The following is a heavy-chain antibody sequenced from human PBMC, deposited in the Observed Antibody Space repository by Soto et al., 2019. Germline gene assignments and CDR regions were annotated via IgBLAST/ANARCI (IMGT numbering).Heavy chain of an antibody. CDR3: ARDDTTGLFDF. CDR2: ISHTGRT. V-gene: IGHV4-59*01. D-gene: IGHD4-17*01. Sequence: SETLSLTCSVSTGSMRTYYWTWIRRSPGKGLEWIGQISHTGRTKYNPSLESRVTISVDTSRKQFSLKLTSVTAADTALYYCARDDTTGLFDFWGQGTLVTVSS. CDR1: TGSMRTYY. J-gene: IGHJ4*02.